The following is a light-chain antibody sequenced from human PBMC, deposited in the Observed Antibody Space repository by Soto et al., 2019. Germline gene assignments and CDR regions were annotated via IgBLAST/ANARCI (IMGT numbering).Light chain of an antibody. Sequence: QSALTQPASVSGSPGQSITISCTGTISDIGLYNVVSWYQHHPGKAPKLILFDVSSRASGISNRFSGSKSGNTASLTISGLQAEDEADYYGTSYTTDSIVVVFGGGTKLTVL. V-gene: IGLV2-14*03. CDR1: ISDIGLYNV. CDR2: DVS. J-gene: IGLJ2*01. CDR3: TSYTTDSIVVV.